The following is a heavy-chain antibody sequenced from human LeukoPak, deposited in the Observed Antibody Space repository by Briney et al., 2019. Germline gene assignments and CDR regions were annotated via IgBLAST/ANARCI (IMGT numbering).Heavy chain of an antibody. Sequence: GGSLRLSCAASGFTFSKYGMSWVRQAPGKGLEWVANIKQDGSEKYYVDSVEGRFTISIDNAMNSLYLQMNSLKAEDTAVYYCARGGEGTILWFGELQGPYNWFDPWGQGTLVTVSS. CDR1: GFTFSKYG. D-gene: IGHD3-10*01. CDR3: ARGGEGTILWFGELQGPYNWFDP. CDR2: IKQDGSEK. V-gene: IGHV3-7*01. J-gene: IGHJ5*02.